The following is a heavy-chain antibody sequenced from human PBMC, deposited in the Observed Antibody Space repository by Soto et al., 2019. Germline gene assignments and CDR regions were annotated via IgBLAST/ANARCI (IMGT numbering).Heavy chain of an antibody. V-gene: IGHV1-69*02. CDR2: IIPILGIA. CDR3: ARGYKKHIVVVTGNPSASPVNWLLNTDDY. J-gene: IGHJ4*02. CDR1: GGTFSSYT. Sequence: SVKVSCKASGGTFSSYTISWVRQAPGQGLEWMGRIIPILGIANYAQKFQGRVTITADKSTSTAYMELSSLRSEDTAVYYCARGYKKHIVVVTGNPSASPVNWLLNTDDYWGQGTLVTVSS. D-gene: IGHD2-21*02.